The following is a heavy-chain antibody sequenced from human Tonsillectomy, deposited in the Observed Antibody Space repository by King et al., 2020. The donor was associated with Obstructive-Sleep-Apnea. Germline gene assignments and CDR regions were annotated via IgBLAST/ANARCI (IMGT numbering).Heavy chain of an antibody. CDR1: GGSFSDYY. V-gene: IGHV4-34*01. D-gene: IGHD6-13*01. Sequence: VQLQQWGAGLLKPSETLSLTCAVFGGSFSDYYWSWIRQPPGKGLEWIGEINHSGRTNYNPSLKRRVTISVDTPKNQFSLKLSSVTAADTAVYYCARGSGAAAVNWFDPWGQGTLVTVAS. J-gene: IGHJ5*02. CDR3: ARGSGAAAVNWFDP. CDR2: INHSGRT.